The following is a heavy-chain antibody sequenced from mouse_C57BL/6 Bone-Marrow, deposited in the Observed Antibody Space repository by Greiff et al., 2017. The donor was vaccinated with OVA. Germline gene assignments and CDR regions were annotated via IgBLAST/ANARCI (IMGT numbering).Heavy chain of an antibody. J-gene: IGHJ3*01. D-gene: IGHD2-4*01. CDR3: ARGDDYDGAWFAY. Sequence: VQLQQPGAELVKPGASVKLSCKASGYTFTSYWMQWVKQRPGQGLEWIGEIDPSDSYTNYNQKFKGKATLTVDTSYSTSYMQLSSLTSEDSAVYYCARGDDYDGAWFAYWGQGTLVTVSA. CDR1: GYTFTSYW. V-gene: IGHV1-50*01. CDR2: IDPSDSYT.